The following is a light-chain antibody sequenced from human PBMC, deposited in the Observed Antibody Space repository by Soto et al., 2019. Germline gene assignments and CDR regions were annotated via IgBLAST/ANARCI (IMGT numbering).Light chain of an antibody. CDR1: QSLSSA. CDR2: GAS. V-gene: IGKV3-15*01. Sequence: DIVLTQSPGTLSLSPGQRATLSCRASQSLSSAFLAWYQQKPGQAPRLLIYGASTRATGIPARFSGSGSGTEFTLTISSLQSEDIAVYYCQQYNNWPPMYTFGQGTKVDIK. CDR3: QQYNNWPPMYT. J-gene: IGKJ2*01.